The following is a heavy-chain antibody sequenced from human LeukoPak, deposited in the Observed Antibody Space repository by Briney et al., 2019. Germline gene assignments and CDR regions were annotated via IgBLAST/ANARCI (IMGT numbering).Heavy chain of an antibody. CDR2: ISSSSSYI. D-gene: IGHD6-6*01. J-gene: IGHJ4*02. V-gene: IGHV3-21*01. Sequence: GGSLRLSCAASGFTFSSYSMNWVRQAPGKGLEWVSSISSSSSYIYYADSVKGRFTISRDNAKNSLYLQMNSLRAEDTAVYYCATTAARGAFFAYWGQGTLVTVSS. CDR1: GFTFSSYS. CDR3: ATTAARGAFFAY.